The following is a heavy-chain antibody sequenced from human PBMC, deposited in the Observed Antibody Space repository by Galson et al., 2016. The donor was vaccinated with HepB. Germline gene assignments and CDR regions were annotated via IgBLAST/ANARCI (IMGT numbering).Heavy chain of an antibody. V-gene: IGHV2-70*01. D-gene: IGHD6-13*01. CDR1: GFSLSTSGMC. CDR3: ARIRGIAAAGPFDY. J-gene: IGHJ4*02. Sequence: PALVKPTQTLTLTCTFSGFSLSTSGMCVSWIRQPPGKALEWLALIDWDDDKYYSTSLKTRLTISKDTSKNQVVLTMTNTDPVDTATYYCARIRGIAAAGPFDYWGQGTLVTVSS. CDR2: IDWDDDK.